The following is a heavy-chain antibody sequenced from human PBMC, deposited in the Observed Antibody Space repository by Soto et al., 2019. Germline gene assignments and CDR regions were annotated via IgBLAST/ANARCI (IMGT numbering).Heavy chain of an antibody. J-gene: IGHJ6*02. V-gene: IGHV4-4*07. D-gene: IGHD2-2*01. CDR3: ARSVGYCSSTSCYHYYYGMDV. Sequence: PSKTLSLTCTVSGGSISSYYWSWIRQPAGKGLEWIGRIYTSGSTNYNPSLKSRVTMSVDTSKNQFSLKLSSVTAADTAVYYCARSVGYCSSTSCYHYYYGMDVWGQGTTVTVSS. CDR2: IYTSGST. CDR1: GGSISSYY.